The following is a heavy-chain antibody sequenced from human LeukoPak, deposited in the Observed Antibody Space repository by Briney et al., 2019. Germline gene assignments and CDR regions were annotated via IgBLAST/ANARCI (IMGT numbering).Heavy chain of an antibody. J-gene: IGHJ3*02. CDR1: GGSFSGYY. V-gene: IGHV4-34*01. CDR2: INHSGST. CDR3: ARQYYDYVWGSPSAFDI. D-gene: IGHD3-16*01. Sequence: TSETLSLTCAVYGGSFSGYYWSWIRQPPGKGLEWIGEINHSGSTNYNPSLKSRVTISVDTSKNQFSLKLSSVTAADTAVYYCARQYYDYVWGSPSAFDIWGQGTMVTVSS.